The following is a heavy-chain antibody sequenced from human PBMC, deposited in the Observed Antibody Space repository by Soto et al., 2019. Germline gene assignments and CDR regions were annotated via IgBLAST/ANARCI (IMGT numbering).Heavy chain of an antibody. J-gene: IGHJ4*01. CDR2: TYYRSKWYY. Sequence: PSQTLSLTCAITGDSVSSNSAGWSWVRQSPSRGLEWLGRTYYRSKWYYEYAVSVRGRIAINPDTSKNQYSLQLNSVTPEDTAVYFCARGEQYSGRIFDYWGQGTLVTVSS. D-gene: IGHD1-26*01. CDR3: ARGEQYSGRIFDY. V-gene: IGHV6-1*01. CDR1: GDSVSSNSAG.